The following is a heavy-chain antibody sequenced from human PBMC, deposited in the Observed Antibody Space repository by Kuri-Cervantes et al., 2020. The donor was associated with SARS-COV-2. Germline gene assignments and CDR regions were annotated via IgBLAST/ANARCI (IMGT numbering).Heavy chain of an antibody. CDR1: GGSISSYY. Sequence: SETLSLTCTVSGGSISSYYWSWIRQPPGKGLEWIGYIYYSGSTNYNPSLKSRVTISVDTSKNQFSLKLSSVTAADTAVYYCARLGTYVSSGYGDYWGQGTLVTVSS. CDR2: IYYSGST. J-gene: IGHJ4*02. CDR3: ARLGTYVSSGYGDY. V-gene: IGHV4-59*12. D-gene: IGHD3-22*01.